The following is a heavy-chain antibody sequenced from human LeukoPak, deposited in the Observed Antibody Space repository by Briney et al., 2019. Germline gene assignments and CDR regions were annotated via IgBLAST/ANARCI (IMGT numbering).Heavy chain of an antibody. V-gene: IGHV3-53*05. J-gene: IGHJ6*02. CDR1: GFTVSSNY. CDR3: ARVGSYYDFWSGYYGMDV. Sequence: GGSLRLSCAASGFTVSSNYMSWVRQAPGKGLEWVSVIYSGGSTYYADSVKGRFTISRDNSKNTLYLQMNSLRAEDTAVYYCARVGSYYDFWSGYYGMDVWGQGTTVTVSS. D-gene: IGHD3-3*01. CDR2: IYSGGST.